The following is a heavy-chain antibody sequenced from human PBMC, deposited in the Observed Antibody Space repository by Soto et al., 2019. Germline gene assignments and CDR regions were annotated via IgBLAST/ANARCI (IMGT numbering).Heavy chain of an antibody. Sequence: QVQLQESGPGLVKSSETLSLTCTVSGGSVSSEHYYWNWIRQPPGKGLEWIGYFYYTGSTNYNPSLESRLTMSVDMSKNHFSLKLTSVTAAATAVYYCAGGTDGKKVAYWGQGTLVTVSS. CDR1: GGSVSSEHYY. V-gene: IGHV4-61*03. CDR2: FYYTGST. CDR3: AGGTDGKKVAY. J-gene: IGHJ4*02. D-gene: IGHD5-12*01.